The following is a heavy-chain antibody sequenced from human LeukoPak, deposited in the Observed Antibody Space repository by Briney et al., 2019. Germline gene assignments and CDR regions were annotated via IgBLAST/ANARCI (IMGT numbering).Heavy chain of an antibody. CDR3: ARGGGLGPVDY. V-gene: IGHV3-11*01. J-gene: IGHJ4*02. CDR1: GFTFSNNY. Sequence: GGSLRLSCSAPGFTFSNNYMSWIRQAPGKGLEWVSYISSGGSTIYYADSVKGRFTISRDNAKNSLFLQMNSPRAEDTAVYYCARGGGLGPVDYWGQGTLVTVSS. CDR2: ISSGGSTI. D-gene: IGHD3/OR15-3a*01.